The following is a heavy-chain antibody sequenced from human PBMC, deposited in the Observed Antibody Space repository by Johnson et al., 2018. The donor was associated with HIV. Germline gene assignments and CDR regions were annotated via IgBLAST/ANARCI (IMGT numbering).Heavy chain of an antibody. CDR1: GFTFSSYD. V-gene: IGHV3-13*01. CDR2: IGTAGDT. D-gene: IGHD3-10*01. Sequence: VQVLESGGGLVQPGGSLRLSCAASGFTFSSYDMHWVRQATGKGLEWVSAIGTAGDTYYPGSVKGRFTISRENAKNSLYLQMNSLRAGDTAVYYCARSDKWFGESDAFDIWGQGTMVTVSS. J-gene: IGHJ3*02. CDR3: ARSDKWFGESDAFDI.